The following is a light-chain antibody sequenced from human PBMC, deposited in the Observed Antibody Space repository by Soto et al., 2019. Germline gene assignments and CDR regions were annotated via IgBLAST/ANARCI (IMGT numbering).Light chain of an antibody. CDR1: QSLRSN. V-gene: IGKV3D-15*01. CDR2: GAS. J-gene: IGKJ4*01. Sequence: EIVMTQSPATLSVSPGERATLSCRASQSLRSNLAWYQQKPGQAPRLLIYGASTRATGIPARFRGSGSGTEFTLTISSLQSEDFTVYYCQQYNNWPLTFGGGTKVDIK. CDR3: QQYNNWPLT.